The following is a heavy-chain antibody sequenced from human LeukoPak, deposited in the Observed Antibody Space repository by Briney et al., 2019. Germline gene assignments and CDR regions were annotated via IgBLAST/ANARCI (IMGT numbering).Heavy chain of an antibody. Sequence: GASVKVSCKASGYTFTSYDINWVRQATGQGLEWMGWMNPNSGNTGYAQKFQGRVTITRKTSISTAYMELSSLRSEDTAVYYCARDRAAARPYYYYYYMDVWGKGTTVTVSS. V-gene: IGHV1-8*03. CDR2: MNPNSGNT. D-gene: IGHD6-13*01. J-gene: IGHJ6*03. CDR3: ARDRAAARPYYYYYYMDV. CDR1: GYTFTSYD.